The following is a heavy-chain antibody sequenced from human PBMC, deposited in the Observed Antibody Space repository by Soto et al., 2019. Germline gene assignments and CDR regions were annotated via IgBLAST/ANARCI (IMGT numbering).Heavy chain of an antibody. CDR2: IRGSGGST. Sequence: EVQLLESGGGLVQPGGSLRLSCAASGFTFSSYAMSWVRHAPGKGLEWVSAIRGSGGSTYYPDAVKGRFTISRDNSKNTLYLQMNSLRAEDTAVYYCAKDRSSSGWYGVTYSYDMDVWGQGTTVTVSS. CDR3: AKDRSSSGWYGVTYSYDMDV. V-gene: IGHV3-23*01. J-gene: IGHJ6*02. D-gene: IGHD6-19*01. CDR1: GFTFSSYA.